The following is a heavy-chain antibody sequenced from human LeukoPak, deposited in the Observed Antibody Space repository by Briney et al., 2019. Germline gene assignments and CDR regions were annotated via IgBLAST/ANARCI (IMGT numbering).Heavy chain of an antibody. D-gene: IGHD5-18*01. J-gene: IGHJ4*02. CDR3: AKDLGYSYGYVDY. CDR2: IRYDGTNK. V-gene: IGHV3-30*02. CDR1: GFTFSSFG. Sequence: GGSLRLSCAASGFTFSSFGMHWVRQAPGKGLEWVALIRYDGTNKYYADSVKGRFTISRDNSKNTLYLQVNSLRAEDTAMYYCAKDLGYSYGYVDYWGQGALVTVSS.